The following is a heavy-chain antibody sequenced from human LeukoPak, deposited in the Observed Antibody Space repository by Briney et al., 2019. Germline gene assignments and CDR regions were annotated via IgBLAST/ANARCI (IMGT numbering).Heavy chain of an antibody. V-gene: IGHV3-21*01. D-gene: IGHD3-10*01. J-gene: IGHJ2*01. CDR2: ISSSSSYI. CDR1: GFTFSSYS. Sequence: GGSLRLSCAASGFTFSSYSMNWVRQAPGKGLEWVSSISSSSSYIYYADSVKGRFTISRDNAKNSLYLQMNSLRAEDTAVYYCAAFSGIGLYWYFDLWGRGTLVTVSS. CDR3: AAFSGIGLYWYFDL.